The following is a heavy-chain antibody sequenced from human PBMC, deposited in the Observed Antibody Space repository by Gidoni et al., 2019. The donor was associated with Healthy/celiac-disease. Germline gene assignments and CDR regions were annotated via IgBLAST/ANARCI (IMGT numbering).Heavy chain of an antibody. CDR1: GFTCSSYA. D-gene: IGHD6-19*01. CDR2: ISGSGGRT. V-gene: IGHV3-23*01. CDR3: AKARAHSSGWYDY. Sequence: EVQLLESGGDLIQPGGSLRLSCEASGFTCSSYAMSWVRQAPGKGLECVSAISGSGGRTYYADSVKGRFTISRDNSKNTLYLQMNSLRAEDTAVYYCAKARAHSSGWYDYWGQGTLVTVSS. J-gene: IGHJ4*02.